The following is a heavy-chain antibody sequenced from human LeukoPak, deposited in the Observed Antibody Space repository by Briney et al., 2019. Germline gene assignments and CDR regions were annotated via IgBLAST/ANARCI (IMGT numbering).Heavy chain of an antibody. V-gene: IGHV3-48*01. J-gene: IGHJ4*02. D-gene: IGHD1-26*01. CDR2: ISSSSSTI. Sequence: GGPLRLSCAASGFTFSSYSMNWVRQAPGKGLEWVSYISSSSSTIYYADSVKGRFTISRDNAKNSLYLQMNSLRAEDTAVYYCARDLGIVGARGYFDYWGQGTLVTVSS. CDR3: ARDLGIVGARGYFDY. CDR1: GFTFSSYS.